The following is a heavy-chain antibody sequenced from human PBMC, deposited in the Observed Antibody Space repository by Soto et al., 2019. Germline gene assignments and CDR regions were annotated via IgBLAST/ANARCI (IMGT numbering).Heavy chain of an antibody. Sequence: GGSLRLSCAASGFTSSSYAMSWVRQAPGKGLEWVSAISGSGSSTYYADSVKGRFTISRDNSKSTLYLQMNSLRAEDTAVYYCAKVLEPGIAAAVDHWGQGTLVTVSS. CDR3: AKVLEPGIAAAVDH. V-gene: IGHV3-23*01. CDR2: ISGSGSST. CDR1: GFTSSSYA. J-gene: IGHJ4*02. D-gene: IGHD6-13*01.